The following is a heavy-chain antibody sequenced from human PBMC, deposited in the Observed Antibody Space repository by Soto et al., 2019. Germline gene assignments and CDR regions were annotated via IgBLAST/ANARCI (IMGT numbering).Heavy chain of an antibody. Sequence: QITLNESGPTVVSPTETLTLTCRFSGFSLTTSGVGVGWIRQSPGKAPEWLALIYWDHDKRYSASLKSRLTITKDTSKNQVVLTVSDLDPTDTATYYCAHRVLRTVFGLVTTTAIYFDFWGQGTPVAVSS. CDR3: AHRVLRTVFGLVTTTAIYFDF. D-gene: IGHD3-3*01. V-gene: IGHV2-5*02. J-gene: IGHJ4*02. CDR1: GFSLTTSGVG. CDR2: IYWDHDK.